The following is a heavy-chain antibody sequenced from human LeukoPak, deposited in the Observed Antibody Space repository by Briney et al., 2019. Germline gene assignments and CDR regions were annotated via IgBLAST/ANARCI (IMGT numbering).Heavy chain of an antibody. CDR1: GYTFTSYG. D-gene: IGHD3-16*02. J-gene: IGHJ4*02. CDR2: ISAYNGNT. Sequence: ASVKVSCKASGYTFTSYGISWVRQAPGQGLEWMGWISAYNGNTNYAQKLQGRVTMTTDTSTSTACMELRSLRSDDTAVYYCARALSLSSSPRYWGQGTLVTVSS. CDR3: ARALSLSSSPRY. V-gene: IGHV1-18*01.